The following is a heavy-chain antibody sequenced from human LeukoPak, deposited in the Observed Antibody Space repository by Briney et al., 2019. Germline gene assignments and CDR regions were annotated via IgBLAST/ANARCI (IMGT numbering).Heavy chain of an antibody. V-gene: IGHV1-2*02. CDR1: GYTFTGYY. D-gene: IGHD2-15*01. Sequence: ASVKVSCKASGYTFTGYYMHWVRQAPGQGLEWMGWINPNSGGTNYAQKFQGRVTMTRDTYISTAYMELSRLRSDDTAVYYCARDYGYCSGGSCYSFLDYWGQGTLVTVSS. CDR3: ARDYGYCSGGSCYSFLDY. J-gene: IGHJ4*02. CDR2: INPNSGGT.